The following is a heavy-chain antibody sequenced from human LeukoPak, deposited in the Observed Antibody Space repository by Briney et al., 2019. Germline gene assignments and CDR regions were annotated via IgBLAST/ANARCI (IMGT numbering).Heavy chain of an antibody. CDR1: GFTVSSNY. V-gene: IGHV3-53*01. CDR2: IYSGGST. D-gene: IGHD1-26*01. Sequence: GGSLRLSCAASGFTVSSNYMSWVRQGPGKGLEWVSVIYSGGSTYYADSVKGRFTISRDNSKNTLYLQMNSLRAEDTAVYYCAARGSYADFDYWGQGTLVTVSS. CDR3: AARGSYADFDY. J-gene: IGHJ4*02.